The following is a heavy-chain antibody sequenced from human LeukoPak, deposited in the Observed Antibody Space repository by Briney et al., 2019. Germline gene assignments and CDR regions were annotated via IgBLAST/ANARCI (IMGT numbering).Heavy chain of an antibody. CDR2: INHSGST. V-gene: IGHV4-34*01. CDR1: GGSFSGYY. Sequence: SETLSLTCAVYGGSFSGYYWSWIRQPPGKGLEWIGEINHSGSTNYNPSLKSRVTISVDTSKNQFSLKLSSVTAADTAVYYCARGRRLLGYCSSTSCSPYYDGMDVWGQGTTVTVSS. D-gene: IGHD2-2*01. J-gene: IGHJ6*02. CDR3: ARGRRLLGYCSSTSCSPYYDGMDV.